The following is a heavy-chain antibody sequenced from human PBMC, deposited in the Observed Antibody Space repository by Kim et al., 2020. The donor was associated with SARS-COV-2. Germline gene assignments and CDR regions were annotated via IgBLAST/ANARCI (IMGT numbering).Heavy chain of an antibody. J-gene: IGHJ4*02. D-gene: IGHD1-26*01. V-gene: IGHV1-18*01. CDR2: VSGHNGDT. Sequence: ASVKVSCKASGYSFTSYGMTWVRQAPGQGLEWMGYVSGHNGDTNYAQKFQGRVTMTTDTSTSTAYMELRSLTPDDTAMYYCGKDIVGSSGDYWGQGTTVTVSS. CDR1: GYSFTSYG. CDR3: GKDIVGSSGDY.